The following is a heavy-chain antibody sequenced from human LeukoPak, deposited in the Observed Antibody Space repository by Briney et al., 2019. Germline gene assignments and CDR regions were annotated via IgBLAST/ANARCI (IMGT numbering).Heavy chain of an antibody. CDR1: GGSISSSSYY. V-gene: IGHV4-39*01. J-gene: IGHJ6*02. CDR3: ARHLAHGDYEVHYYGMDV. Sequence: PSETLSLTCTVSGGSISSSSYYWGWIRQPPGKGLEWIGSIYYSGSTYYNPSLKSRVTISVDTSKNQFSLKLSSVTAADTAVYYCARHLAHGDYEVHYYGMDVWGQGTTVTVSS. D-gene: IGHD4-17*01. CDR2: IYYSGST.